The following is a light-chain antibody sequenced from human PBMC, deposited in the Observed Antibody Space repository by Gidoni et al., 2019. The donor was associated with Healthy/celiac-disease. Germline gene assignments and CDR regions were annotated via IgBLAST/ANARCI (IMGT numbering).Light chain of an antibody. CDR3: SSYTSSSTWV. CDR1: SRDVGGYNY. Sequence: QSALTPPASVSGSPGPSIPISCTGTSRDVGGYNYVSWYHQHPGKAPKLMIYDVSNRPSWVSNRFSGSKSGNTASLTISGLQAEDEADYYCSSYTSSSTWVFGGGTKLTVL. J-gene: IGLJ3*02. CDR2: DVS. V-gene: IGLV2-14*01.